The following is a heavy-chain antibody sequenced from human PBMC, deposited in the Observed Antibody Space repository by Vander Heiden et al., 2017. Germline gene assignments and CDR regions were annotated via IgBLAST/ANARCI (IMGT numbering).Heavy chain of an antibody. CDR1: GGSISSGGYY. J-gene: IGHJ4*02. CDR3: ARSLSEGNYYDSSGRFDY. Sequence: QVQLQESGPGLVKPSQTLSLTCTVSGGSISSGGYYWSWIRQHPGKGLEWIGYIYYSGSTYYNTSLKRRVTISVDTSKNQFSLKLSSVTAAETAVYYCARSLSEGNYYDSSGRFDYWGQGTLVTVSP. CDR2: IYYSGST. V-gene: IGHV4-31*03. D-gene: IGHD3-22*01.